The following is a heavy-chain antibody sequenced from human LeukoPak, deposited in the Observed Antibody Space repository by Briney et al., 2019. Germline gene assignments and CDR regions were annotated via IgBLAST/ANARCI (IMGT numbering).Heavy chain of an antibody. V-gene: IGHV3-30*18. CDR1: GFTFSSYG. J-gene: IGHJ4*02. Sequence: GRSLRLSCAASGFTFSSYGMHWVRQAPGKGLEWVAVISYDGSNKYYADSVKGRFTISRDNSKNSLYLQMNSLRAEDTALYYCAKVTFGGSGAAYWGQGTLVTVSS. D-gene: IGHD3-10*01. CDR3: AKVTFGGSGAAY. CDR2: ISYDGSNK.